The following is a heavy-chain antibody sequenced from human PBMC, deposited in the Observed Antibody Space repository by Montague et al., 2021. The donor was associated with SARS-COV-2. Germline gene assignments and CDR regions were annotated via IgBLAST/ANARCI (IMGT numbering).Heavy chain of an antibody. V-gene: IGHV4-59*01. CDR3: ARELHRHRSGWNTWNGWFDP. Sequence: SETLSLTCTVSGDSISSYYWSWIRQPPGKGLEWIGYIYYSGSTNYNPSLKTRVTISLDTSKNQFSLRLSSVTAADTAVYYCARELHRHRSGWNTWNGWFDPWGQGTLVTVSS. D-gene: IGHD6-19*01. CDR2: IYYSGST. J-gene: IGHJ5*02. CDR1: GDSISSYY.